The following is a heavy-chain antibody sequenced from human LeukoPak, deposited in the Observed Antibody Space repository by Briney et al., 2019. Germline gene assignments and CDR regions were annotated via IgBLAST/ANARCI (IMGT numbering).Heavy chain of an antibody. V-gene: IGHV3-30*03. J-gene: IGHJ4*02. CDR1: GVTFSSYC. CDR2: MSFDGSNT. CDR3: ARYAGAWASGYSLDC. Sequence: GGSLRLSCTVSGVTFSSYCMHWIRQAPGKGLEWVAVMSFDGSNTHYADSVKGRFTVSRDNSKNTLYLQMTSLRADDTAVYYSARYAGAWASGYSLDCWGQGTLVTVSS. D-gene: IGHD6-13*01.